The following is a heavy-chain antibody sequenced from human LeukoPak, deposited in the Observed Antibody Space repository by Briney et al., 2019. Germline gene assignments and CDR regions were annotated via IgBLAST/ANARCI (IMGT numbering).Heavy chain of an antibody. V-gene: IGHV1-69*04. CDR1: GGTFSSYA. Sequence: ASVKVSCKASGGTFSSYAISWVRQAPGQGLEWMGRIIPILGIANYAQKFQGRVTITADKSTSTAYMELSSLRSEDTAVYYCARERVLLGYCSSTSCYERHYYHYGMDVWGQGTTVTVSS. J-gene: IGHJ6*02. CDR2: IIPILGIA. CDR3: ARERVLLGYCSSTSCYERHYYHYGMDV. D-gene: IGHD2-2*01.